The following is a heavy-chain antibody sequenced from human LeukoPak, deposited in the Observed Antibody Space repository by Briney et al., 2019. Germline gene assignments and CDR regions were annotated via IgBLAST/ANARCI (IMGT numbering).Heavy chain of an antibody. CDR3: ARDNSQGDSAWWFDP. CDR2: INPSGDNT. CDR1: GYTFTNNY. Sequence: ASVKVSCKASGYTFTNNYMHWVRQAPGQGLEWMGIINPSGDNTWYAQKFQGRVTMTRDTATSTDYMEVSSLKSEDTAVYYCARDNSQGDSAWWFDPWGQGTLVTVSS. J-gene: IGHJ5*02. D-gene: IGHD1-26*01. V-gene: IGHV1-46*01.